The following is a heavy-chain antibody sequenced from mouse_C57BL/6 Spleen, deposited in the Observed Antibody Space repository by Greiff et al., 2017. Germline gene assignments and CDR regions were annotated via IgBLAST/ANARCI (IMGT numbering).Heavy chain of an antibody. CDR3: ARGGWFFCYAMDY. Sequence: QVQLQQPGTELVKPGASVKLSCKASGYTFTSYWMHWVKQRPGQGLEWIGNINPSNGGTNYNEKFKSKATLTVAKSSSTASMPLSSLTSEDSAVYYCARGGWFFCYAMDYWGQGTSVTVSS. CDR1: GYTFTSYW. V-gene: IGHV1-53*01. J-gene: IGHJ4*01. D-gene: IGHD2-2*01. CDR2: INPSNGGT.